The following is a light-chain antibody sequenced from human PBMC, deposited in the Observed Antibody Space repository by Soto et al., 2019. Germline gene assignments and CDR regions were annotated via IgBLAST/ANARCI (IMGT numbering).Light chain of an antibody. J-gene: IGKJ1*01. V-gene: IGKV1-8*01. CDR3: QQYYSYPPT. Sequence: AIRMTQSPSSLSASTGERVTITCRASQGISSYLAWYQQKPGKAPKLLIYAASTLQSGVPSRFSGSGSGTDFTLTISCLQSEDFATYYCQQYYSYPPTFGQGTKV. CDR1: QGISSY. CDR2: AAS.